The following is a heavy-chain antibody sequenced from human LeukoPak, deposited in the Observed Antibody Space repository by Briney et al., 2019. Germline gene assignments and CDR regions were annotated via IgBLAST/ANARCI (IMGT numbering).Heavy chain of an antibody. CDR3: ASHLGVYSSSSFDY. D-gene: IGHD6-6*01. Sequence: GESLKISCAASGFTFSNYAMSWVRQAPGKGLEWVSAISGSGGSTYYADSVKGRFTISRDNSKNTLYLQMSSLRVEDTAVYYCASHLGVYSSSSFDYWGQGTLVTVSS. CDR2: ISGSGGST. J-gene: IGHJ4*02. CDR1: GFTFSNYA. V-gene: IGHV3-23*01.